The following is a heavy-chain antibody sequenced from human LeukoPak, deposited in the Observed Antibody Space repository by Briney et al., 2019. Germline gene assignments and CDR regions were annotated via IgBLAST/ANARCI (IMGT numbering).Heavy chain of an antibody. Sequence: AASVKVSXKASGYTFTGYYMHWVRQAPGQGLEWMGWINPNSGGTNYAQKFQGRVTMTRDTSISTAYMELSRLRSDDTAVYYCARGKLYCSSTSCDYWGQGTLVTVSS. CDR2: INPNSGGT. V-gene: IGHV1-2*02. CDR3: ARGKLYCSSTSCDY. D-gene: IGHD2-2*01. J-gene: IGHJ4*02. CDR1: GYTFTGYY.